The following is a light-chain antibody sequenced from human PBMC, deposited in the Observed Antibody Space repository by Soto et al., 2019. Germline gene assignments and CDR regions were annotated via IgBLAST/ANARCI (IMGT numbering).Light chain of an antibody. J-gene: IGKJ1*01. CDR2: DAS. CDR3: QQYNGYPWT. V-gene: IGKV1-5*01. Sequence: DIPMTQSPSTLSASVGDRVTITCRASQSITSWLAWYQQKPGKAPKLLMYDASSLHSGVPSRLSGSGSGTEFTLTISSLHPDDFATYYCQQYNGYPWTFGQGTKVEIK. CDR1: QSITSW.